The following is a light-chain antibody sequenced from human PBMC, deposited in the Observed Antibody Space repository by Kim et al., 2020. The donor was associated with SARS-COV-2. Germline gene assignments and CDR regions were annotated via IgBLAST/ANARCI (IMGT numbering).Light chain of an antibody. V-gene: IGKV6-21*01. Sequence: VNPNETVAITCRDSQNIDNALHWYQQRPEQSPKLLIKYASQSFSGVPSRFRGSGSGTEVTLTIDSLEPGDIATYFCHQTSRLPITFGQGTRLEIK. CDR3: HQTSRLPIT. J-gene: IGKJ5*01. CDR1: QNIDNA. CDR2: YAS.